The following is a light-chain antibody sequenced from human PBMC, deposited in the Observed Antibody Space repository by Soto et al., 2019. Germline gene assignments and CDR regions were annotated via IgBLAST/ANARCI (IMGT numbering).Light chain of an antibody. Sequence: QSVLTQPASVSGSPGQSITISCTGTRSDVGGYNYVSWYQQHPGKAPKLTIYDVSTRPSGVSNRFSGSKSGNTASLTISGLQAEDEADYYCSSYTSDITPYVFGAGTKLTVL. CDR1: RSDVGGYNY. J-gene: IGLJ1*01. CDR2: DVS. CDR3: SSYTSDITPYV. V-gene: IGLV2-14*01.